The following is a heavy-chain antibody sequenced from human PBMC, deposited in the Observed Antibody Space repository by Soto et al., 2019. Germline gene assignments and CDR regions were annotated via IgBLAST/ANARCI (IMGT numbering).Heavy chain of an antibody. CDR3: ARVRFGESNWFDP. J-gene: IGHJ5*02. D-gene: IGHD3-10*01. CDR2: IYYSGST. CDR1: GGSISSGDYY. Sequence: QVQLQESGPGLVKSSQTLSLTCTVSGGSISSGDYYWSWIRQPPGKGLEWIGYIYYSGSTYYNPSIRSRLTISVDTSKNQFSLKLSSVTAADTAVYYSARVRFGESNWFDPWGQGTLVTVSS. V-gene: IGHV4-30-4*01.